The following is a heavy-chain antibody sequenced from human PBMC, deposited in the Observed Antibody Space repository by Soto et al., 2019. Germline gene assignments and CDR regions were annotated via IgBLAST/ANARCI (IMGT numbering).Heavy chain of an antibody. D-gene: IGHD3-16*01. CDR3: ARAFAGFGAYWYFDL. CDR1: GGSITDYY. J-gene: IGHJ2*01. V-gene: IGHV4-59*01. Sequence: SETLSLTCTVSGGSITDYYWSWIRQPPGKALEWIGYGYHSVSIHYNLSLKTRVTISVDTSENQFSLRLSSVTAADTAVYYCARAFAGFGAYWYFDLWGRGTLVTVSS. CDR2: GYHSVSI.